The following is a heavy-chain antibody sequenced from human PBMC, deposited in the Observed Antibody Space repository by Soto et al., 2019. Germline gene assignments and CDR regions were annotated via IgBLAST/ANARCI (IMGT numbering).Heavy chain of an antibody. J-gene: IGHJ5*02. CDR2: IYYSGST. CDR3: AQLQNEYSRSRLNWFDP. CDR1: GGSISSSSYY. Sequence: PSETLSLTCTVSGGSISSSSYYWGWIRQPPGKGLEWIGSIYYSGSTYYNPSLKSRVTISVDTSKNQFSLKLSSVTAADTAVYYCAQLQNEYSRSRLNWFDPWGQGNLVTVSS. V-gene: IGHV4-39*01. D-gene: IGHD6-6*01.